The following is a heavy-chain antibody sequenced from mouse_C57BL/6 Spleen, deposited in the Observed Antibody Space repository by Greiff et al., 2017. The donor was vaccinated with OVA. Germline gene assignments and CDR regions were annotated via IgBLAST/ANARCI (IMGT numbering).Heavy chain of an antibody. CDR2: IYPGSGST. CDR3: ARGGLDYYGSNYFDY. J-gene: IGHJ2*01. V-gene: IGHV1-55*01. Sequence: VQLQQPGAELVKPGASVKMSCKASGYTFTSYWITWVKQRPGQGLEWIGDIYPGSGSTNYNEKFKSKATLTVDTSSSTAYMQLSSLTSEDSAVYYCARGGLDYYGSNYFDYWGQGTTLTVSS. CDR1: GYTFTSYW. D-gene: IGHD1-1*01.